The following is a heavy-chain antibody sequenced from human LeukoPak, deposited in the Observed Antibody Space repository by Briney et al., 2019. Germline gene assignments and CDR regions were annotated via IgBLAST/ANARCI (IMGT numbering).Heavy chain of an antibody. J-gene: IGHJ5*02. CDR2: MIPNIGNT. CDR3: ARDVGSWYAGNWFDP. Sequence: ASVKFCCKASGYTFASYDINWMRQATGQGLEWMGWMIPNIGNTGYAQKFQGRVTMTRNTSISTAYMELSSLRSEDTAVYYCARDVGSWYAGNWFDPWGQGTLVTVSS. CDR1: GYTFASYD. V-gene: IGHV1-8*01. D-gene: IGHD6-13*01.